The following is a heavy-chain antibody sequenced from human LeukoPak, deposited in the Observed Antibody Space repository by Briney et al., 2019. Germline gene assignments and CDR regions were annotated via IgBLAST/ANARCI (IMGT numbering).Heavy chain of an antibody. D-gene: IGHD5-18*01. J-gene: IGHJ4*02. V-gene: IGHV4-39*01. CDR3: ARQDTAMALFDY. Sequence: PSETLSLTCTVSGGSISSSSYYWGWIRQPPGKGLEWIGSIYYSGSTYYNPSLKSRVTISVDTSKNQFSLKLSSVTAADTAVYYCARQDTAMALFDYWGQGTLVTVSS. CDR2: IYYSGST. CDR1: GGSISSSSYY.